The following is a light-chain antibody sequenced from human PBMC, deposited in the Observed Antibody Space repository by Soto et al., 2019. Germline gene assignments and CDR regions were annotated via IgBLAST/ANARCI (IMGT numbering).Light chain of an antibody. V-gene: IGLV1-47*01. CDR2: RTN. J-gene: IGLJ2*01. CDR3: AAWDDSLNGIL. Sequence: QSVVTQPPSASGTPGQRVIISCSGDNSNIGSNYVYWYQHLPGTAPKLLIYRTNQQPSGVPDRFSGSKSGTSASLAISGLRSEDEGDYYCAAWDDSLNGILFGGGTKLTVL. CDR1: NSNIGSNY.